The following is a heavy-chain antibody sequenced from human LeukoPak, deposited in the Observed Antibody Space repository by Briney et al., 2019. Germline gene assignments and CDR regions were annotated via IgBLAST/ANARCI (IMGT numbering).Heavy chain of an antibody. V-gene: IGHV3-30*18. CDR2: IASNGGSE. D-gene: IGHD6-13*01. CDR1: GFTFGSYW. Sequence: GGSLRLSCAASGFTFGSYWIYWVRQAPGKGLEWVAAIASNGGSEYYADSVKGRFTISRDNSKNTLFLQMNSLRPDDTAVYYCAKRGHYSINWYHYFDYWGQGTLVTVSS. CDR3: AKRGHYSINWYHYFDY. J-gene: IGHJ4*02.